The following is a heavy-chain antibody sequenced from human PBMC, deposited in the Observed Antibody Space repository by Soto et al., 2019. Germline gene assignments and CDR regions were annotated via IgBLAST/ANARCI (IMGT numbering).Heavy chain of an antibody. CDR2: IYFDGITT. J-gene: IGHJ4*02. CDR1: GFTFNTHW. D-gene: IGHD1-26*01. Sequence: AGGSLRLSCTASGFTFNTHWMHWVRQAPGKGLVWVSRIYFDGITTNYADSVKGRLTVSRDNAKNTVYLHVNTLRDEDTDVYYCARGGAMGVDYWGQGALVTVSS. CDR3: ARGGAMGVDY. V-gene: IGHV3-74*01.